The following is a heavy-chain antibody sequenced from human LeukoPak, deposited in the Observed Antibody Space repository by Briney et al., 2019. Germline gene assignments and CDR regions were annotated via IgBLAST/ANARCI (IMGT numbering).Heavy chain of an antibody. J-gene: IGHJ4*02. Sequence: SETLSLTCAVYGGSFSSYYWSWIRQPPGKGLEWIGEINHSGSTNYNPSLKSRVTISVDTSKNQFSLKLSSVTAADTAVYYCARVRSDYVWGSYRYNPPDYWGQGTLVTVSS. CDR1: GGSFSSYY. D-gene: IGHD3-16*02. V-gene: IGHV4-34*01. CDR2: INHSGST. CDR3: ARVRSDYVWGSYRYNPPDY.